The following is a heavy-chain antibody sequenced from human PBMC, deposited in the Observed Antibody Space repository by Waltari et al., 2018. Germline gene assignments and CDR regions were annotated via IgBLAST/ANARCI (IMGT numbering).Heavy chain of an antibody. Sequence: QVTLKESGPVLVKPTQTLTLTCTFSGFSLSTSGMCVSWIRQPPGKALEWLARIEWADEKFNSTSLKTRLTISKDTSKTQGVLTMTNMDPVDTATYYCARIPDCGGDRNFDYWGQGTLVTVSS. CDR1: GFSLSTSGMC. D-gene: IGHD2-21*02. J-gene: IGHJ4*02. CDR3: ARIPDCGGDRNFDY. CDR2: IEWADEK. V-gene: IGHV2-70*16.